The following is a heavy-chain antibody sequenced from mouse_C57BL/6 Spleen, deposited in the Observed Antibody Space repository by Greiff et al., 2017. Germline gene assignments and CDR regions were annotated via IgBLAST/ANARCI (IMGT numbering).Heavy chain of an antibody. CDR3: ARRDDPFAY. Sequence: QVQLQQPGAELVKPGASVKLSCKASGYTFTSYWMQWVKQRPGQGLEWIGEIDPSDSYTNYNQTFKGKATLTVDTSSSTAYMQLSSLTSEDSAVYYCARRDDPFAYWGQGTLVTVSA. CDR2: IDPSDSYT. CDR1: GYTFTSYW. D-gene: IGHD2-3*01. J-gene: IGHJ3*01. V-gene: IGHV1-50*01.